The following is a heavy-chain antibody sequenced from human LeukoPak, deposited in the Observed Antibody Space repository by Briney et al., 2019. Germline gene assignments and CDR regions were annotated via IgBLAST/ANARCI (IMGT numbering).Heavy chain of an antibody. J-gene: IGHJ3*02. CDR2: ISSSSSTI. Sequence: GGSLRLSCAASGFPFSSYSMNWARQAPGKGLEWVSYISSSSSTIYYADSVKGRFTISRDNAKNSLYLQMNSLRAEDTAVYYCAKANYGGYAFDIWGQGTMVTVSS. D-gene: IGHD3-10*01. CDR1: GFPFSSYS. V-gene: IGHV3-48*01. CDR3: AKANYGGYAFDI.